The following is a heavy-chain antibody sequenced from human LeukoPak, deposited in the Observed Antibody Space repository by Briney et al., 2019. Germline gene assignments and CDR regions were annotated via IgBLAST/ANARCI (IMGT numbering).Heavy chain of an antibody. Sequence: GGSLRLSCAASGFTFSSYEMNWVRQAPGKGLEWVAVISYDGSNKYYADSVKGRFTISRDNSKNTLYLQMNSLRAEDTAVYYCAKRATYSSGWYGIDYWGQGALVTVSS. CDR1: GFTFSSYE. CDR3: AKRATYSSGWYGIDY. V-gene: IGHV3-30*18. J-gene: IGHJ4*02. CDR2: ISYDGSNK. D-gene: IGHD6-19*01.